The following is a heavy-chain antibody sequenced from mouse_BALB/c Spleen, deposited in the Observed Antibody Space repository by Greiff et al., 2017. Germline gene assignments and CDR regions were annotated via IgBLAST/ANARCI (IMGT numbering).Heavy chain of an antibody. CDR1: GYTFTSYV. V-gene: IGHV1-14*01. CDR3: ARGSGIYYGNYDSMDY. D-gene: IGHD2-1*01. Sequence: VQLQQSGPELVKPGASVKMSCKASGYTFTSYVMHWVKQKPGQGLEWIGYINPYNDGTKYNEKFKGKATLTSDKSSSTAYMELSSLTSEDSAVYYCARGSGIYYGNYDSMDYWGQGTSVTVSS. CDR2: INPYNDGT. J-gene: IGHJ4*01.